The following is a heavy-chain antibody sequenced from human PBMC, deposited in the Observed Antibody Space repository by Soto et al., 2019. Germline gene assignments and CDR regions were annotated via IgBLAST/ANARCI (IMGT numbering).Heavy chain of an antibody. CDR2: ISSSSSYI. V-gene: IGHV3-21*01. CDR1: GFTFSSYS. D-gene: IGHD3-10*01. Sequence: PGGSLRLSCAASGFTFSSYSMNWVRQAPGKGLEWVSSISSSSSYIYYADSVKGRFTISRDNAKNSLYLQMNSLRAEDTAVYYCATRKDPAGSYYHYYGMDVWGQGTTVTVSS. J-gene: IGHJ6*02. CDR3: ATRKDPAGSYYHYYGMDV.